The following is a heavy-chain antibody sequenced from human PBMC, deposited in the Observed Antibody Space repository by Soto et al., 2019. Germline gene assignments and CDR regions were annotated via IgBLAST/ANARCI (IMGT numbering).Heavy chain of an antibody. D-gene: IGHD5-18*01. CDR1: GFTFSSFA. CDR2: ISGSGDGT. V-gene: IGHV3-23*01. J-gene: IGHJ4*02. CDR3: AGPGYSSQDY. Sequence: PGGSLRLSCAASGFTFSSFALSWVRQAPGKGLEWVSAISGSGDGTDYAASVKGRFTISIDNSKNTLYLQMNSLRAEDTAVYYCAGPGYSSQDYWGQGALVTVSS.